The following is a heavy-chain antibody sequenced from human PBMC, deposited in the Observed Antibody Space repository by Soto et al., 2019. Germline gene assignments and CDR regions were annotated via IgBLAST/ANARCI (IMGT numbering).Heavy chain of an antibody. Sequence: EVQLVESGGGLIQPGGSLRLSCAASGFTVSSNYMSWVRQARGKGLEWVSVIYSGGSTYYADSVKGRFTISRDNSKNTLYLQMNSLRAEDTAVYYCARDGDLLGYGDWYFDLWGRGTLVTVSS. CDR2: IYSGGST. V-gene: IGHV3-53*01. CDR1: GFTVSSNY. CDR3: ARDGDLLGYGDWYFDL. D-gene: IGHD5-12*01. J-gene: IGHJ2*01.